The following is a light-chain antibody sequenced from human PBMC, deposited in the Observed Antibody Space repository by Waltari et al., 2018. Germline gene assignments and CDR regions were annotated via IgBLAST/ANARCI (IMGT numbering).Light chain of an antibody. V-gene: IGKV3-11*01. CDR2: DAS. J-gene: IGKJ4*01. Sequence: EIVLTQSPATLSLSPGERATLSCRASHSVREYLAWYQQRPGQAPRLLIYDASNRATGVPARCSGTGYETDFTLTINNLEPEDFAVYYCQQRSSWPLTFGGGSKVEIK. CDR3: QQRSSWPLT. CDR1: HSVREY.